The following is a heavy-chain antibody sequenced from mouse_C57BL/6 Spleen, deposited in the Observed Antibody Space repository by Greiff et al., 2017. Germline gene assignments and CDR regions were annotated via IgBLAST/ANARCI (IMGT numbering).Heavy chain of an antibody. D-gene: IGHD1-1*01. Sequence: QVQLQQPGAELVKPGASVKLSCKASGYTFTSYWMHWVKQRPGQGLEWIGMIHPNSGSTNYNEKFKSKATLTVDKSSSTAYMQLSSLTSEASAVYCCAPSITTVAYAMDYWGQGTSVTVSS. CDR3: APSITTVAYAMDY. CDR1: GYTFTSYW. J-gene: IGHJ4*01. V-gene: IGHV1-64*01. CDR2: IHPNSGST.